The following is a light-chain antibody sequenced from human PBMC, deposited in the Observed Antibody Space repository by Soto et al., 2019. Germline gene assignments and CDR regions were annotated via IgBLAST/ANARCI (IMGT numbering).Light chain of an antibody. CDR3: QQSHSDPPWT. J-gene: IGKJ1*01. CDR2: AAT. V-gene: IGKV1-39*01. CDR1: QSIRSY. Sequence: DIQMTQSPSSLSASVGDRVTITCRASQSIRSYLNWYQQKPGKAPKLLIYAATSLHSGVPSRFSGSESGTEFTLTISSLQPEDFATYYCQQSHSDPPWTFGQGTRVEIK.